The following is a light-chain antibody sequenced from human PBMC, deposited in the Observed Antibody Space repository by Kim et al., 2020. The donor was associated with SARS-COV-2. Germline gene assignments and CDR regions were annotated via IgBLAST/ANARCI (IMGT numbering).Light chain of an antibody. CDR2: AAS. CDR3: QQINSPLT. CDR1: QGISSY. Sequence: DIQLTQSPSSLSASVGDRVTITCRASQGISSYLAWYQQKPGKAPKLLIYAASTLQSGVPSRFSGSGSGTDFTLTISSLQPEDFATYYRQQINSPLTFGPGTQVDIK. V-gene: IGKV1-9*01. J-gene: IGKJ3*01.